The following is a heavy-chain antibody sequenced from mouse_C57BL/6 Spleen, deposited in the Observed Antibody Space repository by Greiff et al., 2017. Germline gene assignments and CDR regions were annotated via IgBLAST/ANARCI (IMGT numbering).Heavy chain of an antibody. CDR2: IHPNSGST. CDR3: AKRGKTGGYFGY. D-gene: IGHD4-1*01. CDR1: GYTFTSYW. V-gene: IGHV1-64*01. Sequence: QVQLQQPGAELVKPGASVKLSCKASGYTFTSYWMHWVKQRPGQGLEWIGMIHPNSGSTTYNGKFKSKATLTVDKSSSTAYMQLSSLTSEDSSGYYGAKRGKTGGYFGYWGQGTTRKGSS. J-gene: IGHJ2*01.